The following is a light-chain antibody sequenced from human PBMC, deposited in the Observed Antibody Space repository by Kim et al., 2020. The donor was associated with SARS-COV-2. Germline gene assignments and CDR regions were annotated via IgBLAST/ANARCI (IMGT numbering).Light chain of an antibody. CDR1: QSVRSY. CDR2: DTS. CDR3: QQRSSWPLT. J-gene: IGKJ4*01. V-gene: IGKV3-11*01. Sequence: LSPGERATLSYRASQSVRSYLAWYQQKPGQAPRLLIYDTSNRATGIPARFSGSGSGTDFTLTISSLEVEDFAVYYCQQRSSWPLTFGGGTKVDIK.